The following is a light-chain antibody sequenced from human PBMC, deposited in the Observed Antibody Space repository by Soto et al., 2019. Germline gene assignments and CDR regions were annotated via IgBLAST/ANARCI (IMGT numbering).Light chain of an antibody. J-gene: IGKJ2*01. CDR3: QQYNSWPPSYT. CDR1: QSVTTY. Sequence: EIVMTQSPATLSVSLGDRATLSCRASQSVTTYLAWYQQKPGQAPRLLIYGASTRATGIPARYSGSGSETDFTLTISSRQSEDFAFYYCQQYNSWPPSYTFGQGTKLEIK. V-gene: IGKV3-15*01. CDR2: GAS.